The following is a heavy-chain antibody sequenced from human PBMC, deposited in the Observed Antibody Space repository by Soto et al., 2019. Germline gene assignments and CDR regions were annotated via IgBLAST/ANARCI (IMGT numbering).Heavy chain of an antibody. D-gene: IGHD3-3*01. Sequence: GESLKISCKGSGYSFTSYWIGWVRQMPGKGMEWVGIIYPGDSDTRYSPSFQGQVTISADKSISTAYLQWSSLKASDTAMYYCARLGDDFWSGLAPYYYYYMDVWGKGTTVTVSS. CDR1: GYSFTSYW. CDR3: ARLGDDFWSGLAPYYYYYMDV. CDR2: IYPGDSDT. V-gene: IGHV5-51*01. J-gene: IGHJ6*03.